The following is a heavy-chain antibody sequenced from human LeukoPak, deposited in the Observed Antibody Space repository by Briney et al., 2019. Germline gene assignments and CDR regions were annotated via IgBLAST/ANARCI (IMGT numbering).Heavy chain of an antibody. Sequence: SETLSLTCTVSGGSINGYYWSWIRQPPGKGLEWIGYIYYSGSTNYNPSLKSRVTISVDTSKNQFSLKLNSVTAADTAVYYCARGGSTSYREFLYNWFDPWGQGTLVTVSS. J-gene: IGHJ5*02. CDR1: GGSINGYY. CDR2: IYYSGST. D-gene: IGHD3-10*01. CDR3: ARGGSTSYREFLYNWFDP. V-gene: IGHV4-59*01.